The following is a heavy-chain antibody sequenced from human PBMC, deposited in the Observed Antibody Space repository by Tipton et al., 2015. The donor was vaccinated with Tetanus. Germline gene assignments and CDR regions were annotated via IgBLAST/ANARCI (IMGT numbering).Heavy chain of an antibody. J-gene: IGHJ4*02. V-gene: IGHV4-59*01. D-gene: IGHD3-10*01. CDR2: ISYSGST. CDR3: ARAAAEWFGESTFDY. CDR1: GGSINPYY. Sequence: TLSLTCTVSGGSINPYYWSWIRQPPGKGLEWIGYISYSGSTNSNPSLKSRVTMSLDTSKNQFSLKLSSVTAADTAVYYCARAAAEWFGESTFDYWGQGTLVTVSS.